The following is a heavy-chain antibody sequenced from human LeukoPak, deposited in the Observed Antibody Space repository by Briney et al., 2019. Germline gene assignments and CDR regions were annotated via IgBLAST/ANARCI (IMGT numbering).Heavy chain of an antibody. Sequence: GGSLRLSCADSGYTFSSYAMHWVHQAPGKGLEWVAVISYDGSNKYYADSVKGRFTISRDNSKNTLYLQMNSLRAEDTAVYYCARGQDWGQGTLVTVSS. CDR3: ARGQD. J-gene: IGHJ4*02. CDR1: GYTFSSYA. CDR2: ISYDGSNK. V-gene: IGHV3-30*04.